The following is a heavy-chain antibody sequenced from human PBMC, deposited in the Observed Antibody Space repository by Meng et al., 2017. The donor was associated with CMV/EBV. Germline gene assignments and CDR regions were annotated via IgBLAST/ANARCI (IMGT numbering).Heavy chain of an antibody. Sequence: GSLRLSCAASGFTFSNYFMKWVRQAPGKGLEWVANINQGGSEKNYVDSVKGRFTISRDNAKNSLYLQMNSLRGEDTAVYYCATYYSSLTGYYLLGGYWGQGTLVTVSS. J-gene: IGHJ4*02. V-gene: IGHV3-7*01. CDR1: GFTFSNYF. CDR2: INQGGSEK. CDR3: ATYYSSLTGYYLLGGY. D-gene: IGHD3-9*01.